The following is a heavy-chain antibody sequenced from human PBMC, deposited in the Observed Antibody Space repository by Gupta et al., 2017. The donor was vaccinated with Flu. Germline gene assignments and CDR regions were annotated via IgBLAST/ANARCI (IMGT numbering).Heavy chain of an antibody. D-gene: IGHD3-9*01. Sequence: QVQLVQSGGGLVNSGGSLGLSCVASAFTFTDHFMSWLRQAPGQGPAWAPYITSSGRGVYYADSVKGRFTVTRDNARNSVFLHMHSLRPEDTAIYYCARDRRDLDKGYYYYYMDVWGKGATVTVSS. CDR3: ARDRRDLDKGYYYYYMDV. CDR1: AFTFTDHF. J-gene: IGHJ6*03. CDR2: ITSSGRGV. V-gene: IGHV3-11*01.